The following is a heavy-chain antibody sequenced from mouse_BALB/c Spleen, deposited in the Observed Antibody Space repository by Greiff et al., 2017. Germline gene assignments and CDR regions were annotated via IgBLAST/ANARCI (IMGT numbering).Heavy chain of an antibody. CDR2: IDPETGGT. Sequence: QVQLQQSGAELVRPGASVTLSCKASGYTFTDYEMHWVKQTPVHGLEWIGAIDPETGGTAYNQKFKGKATLTADKSTSTGYMELRSLTYEDSAVYYCTRSLAEGSYGGSYAMDYWGQGTSVTVSS. D-gene: IGHD1-1*02. CDR3: TRSLAEGSYGGSYAMDY. J-gene: IGHJ4*01. V-gene: IGHV1-15*01. CDR1: GYTFTDYE.